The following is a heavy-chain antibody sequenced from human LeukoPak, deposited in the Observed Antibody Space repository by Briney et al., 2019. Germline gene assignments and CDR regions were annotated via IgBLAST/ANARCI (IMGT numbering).Heavy chain of an antibody. Sequence: GKSLRLSCAASGFTFGSYAMSWVRQAPGKGLEWVSTITGGGENTYYADSVRGRLTISRDNSKNTLYLQMNSLTAEDTAVYYCAKDRDFGDPYYYYGMDVWGQGTTVTVSS. CDR3: AKDRDFGDPYYYYGMDV. D-gene: IGHD4-17*01. V-gene: IGHV3-23*01. CDR1: GFTFGSYA. CDR2: ITGGGENT. J-gene: IGHJ6*02.